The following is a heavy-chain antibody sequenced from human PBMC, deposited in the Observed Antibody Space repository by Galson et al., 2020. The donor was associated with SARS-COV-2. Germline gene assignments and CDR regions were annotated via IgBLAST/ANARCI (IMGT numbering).Heavy chain of an antibody. J-gene: IGHJ6*02. CDR1: GFTFSSYA. V-gene: IGHV3-23*01. CDR3: AKVLQQLSDRSPEYYYYGMDV. Sequence: GGSLRLSCAASGFTFSSYAMSWVRQAPGKGLEWVSAISGSGGSTYYADSVKGRFTISRDNSKNTLYLQMNSLRAEDTAVYYCAKVLQQLSDRSPEYYYYGMDVWGQGTTVTVSS. D-gene: IGHD6-13*01. CDR2: ISGSGGST.